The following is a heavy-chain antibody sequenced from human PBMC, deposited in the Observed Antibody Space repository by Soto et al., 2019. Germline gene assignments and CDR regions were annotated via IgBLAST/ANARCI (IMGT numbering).Heavy chain of an antibody. Sequence: SETLSLTCAFYGGSFSGYYWSWIRQPPGKGLEWIGEINHNGITNYNPSLKSRVTISVYTSKTQYSLKLSSLTAADSPVYYCARVPVVVVAATPAAEKCYFDHWGQGTLVTVS. CDR2: INHNGIT. J-gene: IGHJ4*02. D-gene: IGHD2-15*01. CDR1: GGSFSGYY. V-gene: IGHV4-34*01. CDR3: ARVPVVVVAATPAAEKCYFDH.